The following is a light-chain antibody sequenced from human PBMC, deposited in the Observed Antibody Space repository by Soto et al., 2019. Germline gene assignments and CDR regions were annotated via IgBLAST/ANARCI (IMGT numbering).Light chain of an antibody. J-gene: IGKJ4*01. CDR3: QQYNNWPLT. Sequence: EIVMTQSPATLSVSPGDRATLSCRASQSVDNDLAWYQQKPGHPPRLLIYDASTSATGIPARFSGSQSGTEFTLTISSLLSEDFAVYSCQQYNNWPLTFGGGTKVEIK. CDR2: DAS. V-gene: IGKV3D-15*01. CDR1: QSVDND.